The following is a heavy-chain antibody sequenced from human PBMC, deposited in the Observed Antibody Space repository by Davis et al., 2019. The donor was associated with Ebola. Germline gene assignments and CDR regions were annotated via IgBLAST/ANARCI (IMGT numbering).Heavy chain of an antibody. CDR3: ARGWLRTGLDV. J-gene: IGHJ6*04. CDR1: GDSVSSGG. D-gene: IGHD5-12*01. CDR2: TYYSSKWYN. Sequence: PSETLSLTCAISGDSVSSGGWNWIRQSPSRGLEWLGRTYYSSKWYNDYAVSVKSRITINPDTSKNQFSLQLNSVTPEDTAVYYCARGWLRTGLDVWGTGTTVTVSS. V-gene: IGHV6-1*01.